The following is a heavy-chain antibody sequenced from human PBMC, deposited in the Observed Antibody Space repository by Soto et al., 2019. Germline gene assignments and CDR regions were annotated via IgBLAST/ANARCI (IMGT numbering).Heavy chain of an antibody. V-gene: IGHV3-23*01. CDR1: GFTFSRYA. D-gene: IGHD6-13*01. CDR2: ISGSGGST. Sequence: EVQLLESGGGLVQPGGSLRLSCAASGFTFSRYAMSWVLQAPGKGLEWVSAISGSGGSTYYADSVKGRFTISRDNSKNTLYLQMNSLRAEDTAVYDCAKARQLGPYYYYGMDVWGQGTTVTVSS. J-gene: IGHJ6*02. CDR3: AKARQLGPYYYYGMDV.